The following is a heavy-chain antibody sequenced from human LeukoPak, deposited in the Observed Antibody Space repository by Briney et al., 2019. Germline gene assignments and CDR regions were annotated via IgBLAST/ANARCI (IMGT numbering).Heavy chain of an antibody. D-gene: IGHD2-21*01. V-gene: IGHV4-61*05. Sequence: PSETLSLTCTVSGGSISSTIYYWGWIRQPPGKGLEWIGYIYYSGSTNYNPSLKSRVTISVDTSKNQFSLKLSSVTAADTAVYYCARGVVIAPQTFDYWGQGTLVTVSS. J-gene: IGHJ4*02. CDR3: ARGVVIAPQTFDY. CDR1: GGSISSTIYY. CDR2: IYYSGST.